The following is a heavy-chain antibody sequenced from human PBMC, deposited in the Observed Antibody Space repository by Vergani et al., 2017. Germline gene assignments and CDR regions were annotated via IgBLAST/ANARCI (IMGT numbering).Heavy chain of an antibody. Sequence: VQLVESGGGVVQPGRSLRLSCAASGFTFDDYAMHWVRQAPGKGLEWVSGISWNSGSIGYADSVKGRFTISRDNSKTTLYLQMNSLRAEDTAVYYCARETIATESFDYWGQGTLVTVSS. CDR1: GFTFDDYA. D-gene: IGHD6-13*01. CDR2: ISWNSGSI. J-gene: IGHJ4*02. V-gene: IGHV3-9*01. CDR3: ARETIATESFDY.